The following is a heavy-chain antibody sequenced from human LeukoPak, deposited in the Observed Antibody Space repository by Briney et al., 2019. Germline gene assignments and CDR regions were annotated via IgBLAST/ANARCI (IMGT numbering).Heavy chain of an antibody. CDR2: ISYDGSNK. J-gene: IGHJ4*02. CDR3: ARRTALEQYFDY. CDR1: GFTFSNFG. Sequence: GGSLRLSCAASGFTFSNFGMHWVRQAPGKGLEWMAVISYDGSNKYHADSVKGRFTISRDNSKNTLYLQMNSMRADDTAVYYCARRTALEQYFDYWGQGTLVTVSS. V-gene: IGHV3-30*03. D-gene: IGHD1/OR15-1a*01.